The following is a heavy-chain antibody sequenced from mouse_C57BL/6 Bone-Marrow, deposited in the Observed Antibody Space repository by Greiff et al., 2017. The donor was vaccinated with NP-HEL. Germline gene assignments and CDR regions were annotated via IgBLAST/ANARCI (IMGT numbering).Heavy chain of an antibody. V-gene: IGHV5-16*01. CDR3: ARAWAYHFDY. CDR2: INYDGSST. Sequence: EVKLMESEGGLVQPGSSMKLSCTASGFTFSDYYMAWVRQVPEKGLEWVANINYDGSSTYYLDSLKSRFIISRDNAKNILYLQRSSLKSEDTATYYCARAWAYHFDYWGQGTTLTVSS. J-gene: IGHJ2*01. D-gene: IGHD6-5*01. CDR1: GFTFSDYY.